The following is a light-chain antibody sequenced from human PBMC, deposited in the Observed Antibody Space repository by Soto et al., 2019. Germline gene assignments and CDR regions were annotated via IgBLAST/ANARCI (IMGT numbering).Light chain of an antibody. V-gene: IGLV2-14*01. CDR2: EVS. J-gene: IGLJ1*01. CDR1: SSHVGGYNY. Sequence: TPTASVCGSPRQSITISCTGTSSHVGGYNYVSWYQQHPGKAPKLMIYEVSNRPSGVSNRFSGSKSGNTASLTISGLQAEDEADYCCSSYTSSSTPVFGTGTTVTVL. CDR3: SSYTSSSTPV.